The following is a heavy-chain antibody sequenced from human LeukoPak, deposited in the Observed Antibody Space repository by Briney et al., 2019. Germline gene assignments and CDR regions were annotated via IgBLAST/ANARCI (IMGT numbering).Heavy chain of an antibody. CDR2: ISSSGSTI. D-gene: IGHD5-18*01. Sequence: PGGSLRLSCAASGFTFSSYEMNWVRQAPGKGLEWVSYISSSGSTIYYADSVKGRFTISRDNAKNSLYLQMNSLRAEDTAVYYCAKERGGYSYGYFFREYYFDYWGQGTLVTVSS. CDR3: AKERGGYSYGYFFREYYFDY. V-gene: IGHV3-48*03. CDR1: GFTFSSYE. J-gene: IGHJ4*02.